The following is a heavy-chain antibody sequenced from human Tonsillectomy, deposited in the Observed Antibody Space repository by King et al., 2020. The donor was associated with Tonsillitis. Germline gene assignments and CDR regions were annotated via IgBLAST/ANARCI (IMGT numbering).Heavy chain of an antibody. CDR1: GFTFDDYA. V-gene: IGHV3-9*01. CDR2: ISWNSGSI. J-gene: IGHJ6*02. D-gene: IGHD2-8*01. CDR3: AKDIGILSHYYYYGMDV. Sequence: EVQLVESGGGLVQPGRSLRLSCAASGFTFDDYAMHWVRQAPGKGLEWVSGISWNSGSIGYADSVKGRFTISRDNAKNSLYLQMNSLRAEDTALYYCAKDIGILSHYYYYGMDVWGQGTTVTVSS.